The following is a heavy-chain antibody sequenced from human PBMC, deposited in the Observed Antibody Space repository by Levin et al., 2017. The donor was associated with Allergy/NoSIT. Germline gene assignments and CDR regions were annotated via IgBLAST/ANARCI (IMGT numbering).Heavy chain of an antibody. J-gene: IGHJ6*02. CDR2: ISSSSSYI. V-gene: IGHV3-21*01. CDR1: GFTFSSYS. CDR3: ARAEGTHYYYYYGMDV. Sequence: GESLKISCAASGFTFSSYSMNWVRQAPGKGLEWVSSISSSSSYIYYADSVKGRFTISRDNAKNSLYLQMNSLRAEDTAVYYCARAEGTHYYYYYGMDVWGQGTTVTVSS.